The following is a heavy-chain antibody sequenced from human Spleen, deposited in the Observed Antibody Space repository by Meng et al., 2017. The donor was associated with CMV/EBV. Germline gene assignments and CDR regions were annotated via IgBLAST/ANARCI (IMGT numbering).Heavy chain of an antibody. CDR3: ARGYSDYGYFDY. V-gene: IGHV3-23*01. CDR2: ISGSGGST. J-gene: IGHJ4*02. Sequence: GESLKISCAASGFTFSSYAMSWVRQAPGKGLEWVSDISGSGGSTYFADSVKGRFTISRDNSKNTLYLQMNSLRAEDTAVYYCARGYSDYGYFDYWGQGTLVTVSS. D-gene: IGHD5-12*01. CDR1: GFTFSSYA.